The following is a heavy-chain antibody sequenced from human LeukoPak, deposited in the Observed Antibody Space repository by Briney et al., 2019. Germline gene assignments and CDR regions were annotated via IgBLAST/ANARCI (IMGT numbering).Heavy chain of an antibody. CDR3: AREDYDFWSGYYKGGNWFDP. Sequence: SETLSLTCAVYGGSFSGYYWSWIRQPPGKGLEWIGEINHSGSTNYNPSLKSRVTISVDTSKNQFSLKLSSVTAADTAVYYCAREDYDFWSGYYKGGNWFDPWGQGTLVTVSS. CDR1: GGSFSGYY. CDR2: INHSGST. J-gene: IGHJ5*02. V-gene: IGHV4-34*01. D-gene: IGHD3-3*01.